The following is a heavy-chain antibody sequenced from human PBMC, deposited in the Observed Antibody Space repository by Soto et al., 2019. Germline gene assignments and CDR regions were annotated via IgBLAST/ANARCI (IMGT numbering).Heavy chain of an antibody. V-gene: IGHV4-59*01. CDR2: ISNTGTT. Sequence: SETLSLTCTVSGGSTSSGYWSWLRQSPGEGLEWIGHISNTGTTNYSPSLKSRVFMSVDTSKTQISLKVSSVNAADTAVYYCARGTRSNSGYEPDWYF. J-gene: IGHJ2*01. CDR3: ARGTRSNSGYEPDWYF. D-gene: IGHD5-12*01. CDR1: GGSTSSGY.